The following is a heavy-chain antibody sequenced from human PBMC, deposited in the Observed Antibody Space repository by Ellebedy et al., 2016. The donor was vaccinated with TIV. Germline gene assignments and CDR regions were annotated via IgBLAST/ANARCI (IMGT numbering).Heavy chain of an antibody. D-gene: IGHD3-10*02. J-gene: IGHJ4*02. CDR2: IKSRSDGGTA. CDR3: TTDGLYSIDS. Sequence: GESLKISCAASGFTFSGPWMTWVRQAPGKGLEWVGRIKSRSDGGTADYAAPVKGRFIISRDDSRNTLFLQMNSLETEDTAVYYCTTDGLYSIDSWGQGTLVIVSS. V-gene: IGHV3-15*01. CDR1: GFTFSGPW.